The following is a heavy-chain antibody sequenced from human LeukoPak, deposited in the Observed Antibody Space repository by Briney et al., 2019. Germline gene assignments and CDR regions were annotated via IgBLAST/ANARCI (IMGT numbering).Heavy chain of an antibody. J-gene: IGHJ4*02. CDR2: IKQDGSEK. V-gene: IGHV3-7*01. CDR1: GFTLSKHW. CDR3: GREWAVDF. Sequence: GGSLTLSCAASGFTLSKHWMTGVRQAPGKGLECVAIIKQDGSEKYYVNSVKGRFTISRDNAKNSLYLQMNSLRVEDTAVYYCGREWAVDFWGQGTLVTVPS.